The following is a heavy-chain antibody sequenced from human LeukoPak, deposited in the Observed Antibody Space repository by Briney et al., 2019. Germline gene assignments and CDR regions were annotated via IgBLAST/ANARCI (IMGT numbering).Heavy chain of an antibody. CDR1: GFTFSSYG. D-gene: IGHD3-22*01. V-gene: IGHV3-23*01. CDR3: AKDLEWGRYYYDSSGYYSDAFDI. Sequence: GGSLRLSCAASGFTFSSYGMSWVRQAPGKGLEWVSAISGSGGSTYYADSVKGRFTISRDNSKNTLYLQMNSLRAEDTAVYYCAKDLEWGRYYYDSSGYYSDAFDIWGQGTMVTVSS. CDR2: ISGSGGST. J-gene: IGHJ3*02.